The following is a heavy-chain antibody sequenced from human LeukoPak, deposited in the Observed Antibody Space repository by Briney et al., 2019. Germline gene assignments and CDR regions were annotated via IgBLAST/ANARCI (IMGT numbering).Heavy chain of an antibody. V-gene: IGHV4-39*01. D-gene: IGHD3-3*01. CDR2: IYHSGST. CDR3: ARHLRFLDYLSYFDY. CDR1: GGSISSNSYF. Sequence: SETLSLTCTVSGGSISSNSYFWGWIRQPPGKGLEWIGTIYHSGSTYYNPSLKSRVTISVDTFKNQFSLKLSSVTAADTAVYYCARHLRFLDYLSYFDYWGQGTLVTVSS. J-gene: IGHJ4*02.